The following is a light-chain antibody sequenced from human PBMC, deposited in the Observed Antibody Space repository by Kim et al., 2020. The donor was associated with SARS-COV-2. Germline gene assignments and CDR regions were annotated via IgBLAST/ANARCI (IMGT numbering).Light chain of an antibody. CDR1: QNILNW. CDR3: QQYNSYSVT. CDR2: DAS. J-gene: IGKJ1*01. Sequence: SASVGDRVTISCRASQNILNWLAWYQQKPGKAPKPLIYDASSLQSGVPSRFSGSVSGTQFTLTISSLQPDDFATYFCQQYNSYSVTFGQGTKVEI. V-gene: IGKV1-5*01.